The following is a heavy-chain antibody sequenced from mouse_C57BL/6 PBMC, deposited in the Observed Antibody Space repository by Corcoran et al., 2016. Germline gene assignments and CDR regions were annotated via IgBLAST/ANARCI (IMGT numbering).Heavy chain of an antibody. D-gene: IGHD1-1*01. CDR1: GYTFTDYN. V-gene: IGHV1-18*01. CDR2: INPNNGGT. J-gene: IGHJ3*01. CDR3: ARNSDYGSTVFAY. Sequence: EVQLLQSGPELVKPGASVKIPCKASGYTFTDYNMDWVKQSHGKSLEWMGDINPNNGGTIYNQKFKGKATLTVDKSSSTAYMELRSLTSEDTAVYYCARNSDYGSTVFAYWGQGTLVTVSA.